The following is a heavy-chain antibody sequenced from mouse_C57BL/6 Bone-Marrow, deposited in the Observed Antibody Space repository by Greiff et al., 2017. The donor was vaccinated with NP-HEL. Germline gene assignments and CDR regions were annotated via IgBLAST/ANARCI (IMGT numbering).Heavy chain of an antibody. Sequence: QVQLQQPGAELVKPGASVKLSCKASGYTFTSYWMHWVKQRPGQGLEWIGMIHPNSGSTNYNEKFKSKATLTVDKSSSTAYMQLSSLTTEDSAVYYGAREGFYYDYGGRYFANWGQGTTLTVSS. CDR1: GYTFTSYW. V-gene: IGHV1-64*01. CDR2: IHPNSGST. J-gene: IGHJ2*01. D-gene: IGHD2-4*01. CDR3: AREGFYYDYGGRYFAN.